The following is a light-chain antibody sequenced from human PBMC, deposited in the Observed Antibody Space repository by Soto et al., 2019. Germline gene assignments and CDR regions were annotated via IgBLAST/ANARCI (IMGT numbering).Light chain of an antibody. CDR2: AAS. J-gene: IGKJ3*01. CDR1: QSLSTY. CDR3: QQSYSTLT. Sequence: DIQMTQSPSSLSASVGDRVTITCRASQSLSTYLNWYQQKPGKAPKLLIYAASSLQSGVPSRFSGSGSGTDFTLTNSSLQPEDFATYYCQQSYSTLTFGPGTKVDIK. V-gene: IGKV1-39*01.